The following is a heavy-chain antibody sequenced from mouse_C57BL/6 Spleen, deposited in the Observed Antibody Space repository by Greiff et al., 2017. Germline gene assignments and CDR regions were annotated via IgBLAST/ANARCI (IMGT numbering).Heavy chain of an antibody. V-gene: IGHV1-72*01. CDR3: ARGDSSGSWFAY. CDR1: GYTFTSYW. D-gene: IGHD3-2*02. J-gene: IGHJ3*01. Sequence: VQLQQPGAELVKPGASVKLSCKASGYTFTSYWMHWVKQRPGRGLEWIGRIDPKSGGTKYNEKFKSKATLTVDKPSSTAYMQLSSLTSEDSAVYYCARGDSSGSWFAYWGQGTLVTVSA. CDR2: IDPKSGGT.